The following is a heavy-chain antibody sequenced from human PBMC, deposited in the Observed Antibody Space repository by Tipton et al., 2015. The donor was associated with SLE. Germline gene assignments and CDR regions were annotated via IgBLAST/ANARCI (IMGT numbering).Heavy chain of an antibody. CDR1: GFTFSGSA. D-gene: IGHD6-6*01. CDR3: TRRLNEYSSSRMDV. V-gene: IGHV3-73*01. CDR2: IRSKANSYAT. Sequence: GSLRLSCAASGFTFSGSAMHWVRQASGKGLEWVGRIRSKANSYATAYAASVKGRFTISRDDSKNTAYLQMNSLKTEDTAVYYCTRRLNEYSSSRMDVWGKGTTVTVSS. J-gene: IGHJ6*04.